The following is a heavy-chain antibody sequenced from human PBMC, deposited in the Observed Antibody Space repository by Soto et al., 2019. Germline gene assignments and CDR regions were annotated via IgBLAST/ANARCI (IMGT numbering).Heavy chain of an antibody. D-gene: IGHD1-26*01. CDR1: GFTFSIYS. CDR3: AIQKVGATSIQVLDI. CDR2: IMPGSSHI. J-gene: IGHJ3*02. Sequence: EVQLVESGGGLVQPGGSLRLTCAASGFTFSIYSMNWVRQAPGKGLEWVSYIMPGSSHIFYADSVKGRFTISRDNAKKSRYMKMNRLRAEDTAVYYCAIQKVGATSIQVLDIWGQGKMVTVSS. V-gene: IGHV3-48*01.